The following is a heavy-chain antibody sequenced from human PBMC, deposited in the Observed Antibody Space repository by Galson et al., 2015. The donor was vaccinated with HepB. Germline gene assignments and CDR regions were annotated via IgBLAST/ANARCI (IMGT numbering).Heavy chain of an antibody. CDR3: ARGQNDFWSGYYTRAYYYYYYGMDV. V-gene: IGHV1-18*04. CDR2: ISAYNGNT. Sequence: SVKVSCKASGYTFTSYGISWVRQAPGQGLEWMGWISAYNGNTNYAQKLQGRVTMTTDTSTSTAYMELRSLRSDDTAVYYCARGQNDFWSGYYTRAYYYYYYGMDVWGQGTTVTVSS. CDR1: GYTFTSYG. D-gene: IGHD3-3*01. J-gene: IGHJ6*02.